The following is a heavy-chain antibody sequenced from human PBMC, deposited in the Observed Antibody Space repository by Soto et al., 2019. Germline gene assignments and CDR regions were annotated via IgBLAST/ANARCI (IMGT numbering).Heavy chain of an antibody. V-gene: IGHV3-23*01. CDR1: GFTFSSYA. D-gene: IGHD3-3*01. J-gene: IGHJ6*02. CDR2: ISGSGGST. CDR3: AKDGYYDFLSDV. Sequence: EVQLLESGGGLVQPGGSLRLSCAASGFTFSSYAMSWVRQAPGKGLEWVSAISGSGGSTYYADSVKGRFTISRDNSKNPLYLQMNSLRAEDTAVYYCAKDGYYDFLSDVWGQGTTVTVSS.